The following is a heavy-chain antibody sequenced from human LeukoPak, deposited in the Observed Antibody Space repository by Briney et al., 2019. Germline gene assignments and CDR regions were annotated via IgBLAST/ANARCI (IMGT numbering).Heavy chain of an antibody. V-gene: IGHV1-69*13. CDR3: ARDGVVEYDFWSGYYVAPYYYYGMDV. D-gene: IGHD3-3*01. Sequence: ASVKVSCKASGGTFSSYAISWVRQAPGQGLEWMGGIIPIFGTANYAQKFQGRVTITADESASTAYMELSSLRSEDTAVYYCARDGVVEYDFWSGYYVAPYYYYGMDVWGQGTTVTVSS. CDR1: GGTFSSYA. J-gene: IGHJ6*02. CDR2: IIPIFGTA.